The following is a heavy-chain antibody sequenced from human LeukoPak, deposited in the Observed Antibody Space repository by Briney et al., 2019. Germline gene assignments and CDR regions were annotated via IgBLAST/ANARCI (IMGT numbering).Heavy chain of an antibody. D-gene: IGHD4-17*01. CDR3: ATLYGDYVSSDY. CDR2: INPNSGGT. Sequence: GASVKVSCKPSGYTFTDYYMHWVRQAPGQGLEGMGWINPNSGGTNYAQKFQGRVTMTRDTSISTAYMELSRLISDDTAVYYCATLYGDYVSSDYWGQGTLVSVSS. J-gene: IGHJ4*02. V-gene: IGHV1-2*02. CDR1: GYTFTDYY.